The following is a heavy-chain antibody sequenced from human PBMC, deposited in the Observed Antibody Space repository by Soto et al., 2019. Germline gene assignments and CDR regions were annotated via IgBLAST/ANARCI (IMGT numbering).Heavy chain of an antibody. CDR1: GYTFTSYD. V-gene: IGHV1-8*01. D-gene: IGHD6-13*01. CDR2: MNPNSGNT. Sequence: QVQLVQSGAEVKKSGASVKVSCKASGYTFTSYDINWVRQATGQGLEWMGWMNPNSGNTSYAQKFQGRVTIASNXXIXTDXMELTSRRSEDTAVYYCGRHYSISWYGYYFYGMDVWGQGATVTVSS. CDR3: GRHYSISWYGYYFYGMDV. J-gene: IGHJ6*02.